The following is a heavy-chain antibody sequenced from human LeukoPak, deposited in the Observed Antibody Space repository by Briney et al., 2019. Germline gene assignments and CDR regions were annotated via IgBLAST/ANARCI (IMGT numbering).Heavy chain of an antibody. D-gene: IGHD3-22*01. V-gene: IGHV4-30-2*01. CDR1: GGSISSGGYS. Sequence: SETLSLACAVSGGSISSGGYSWRWIRQPPGKGLEWIGYIYHSGSTYYNPSLKSRVTISVDRSKNQFSLKLSSVTAADTAVYYCARGENYYDSSGYHDAFDIWGQGTMVTVSS. CDR2: IYHSGST. J-gene: IGHJ3*02. CDR3: ARGENYYDSSGYHDAFDI.